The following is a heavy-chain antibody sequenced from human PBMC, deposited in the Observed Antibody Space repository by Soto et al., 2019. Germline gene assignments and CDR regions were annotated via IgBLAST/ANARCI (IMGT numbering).Heavy chain of an antibody. CDR2: IIPIFGTA. CDR3: ASRAAYDILTGYLDY. D-gene: IGHD3-9*01. CDR1: GGTFSSYA. J-gene: IGHJ4*02. Sequence: QVQLVQSGAEVKKPGSSVKVSCKASGGTFSSYAISWVRQAPGQGLEWMGGIIPIFGTANYAQKGQGRVTITADESTSTAYMEVSSLRSEETAVYYCASRAAYDILTGYLDYWGQGTLVTVSS. V-gene: IGHV1-69*01.